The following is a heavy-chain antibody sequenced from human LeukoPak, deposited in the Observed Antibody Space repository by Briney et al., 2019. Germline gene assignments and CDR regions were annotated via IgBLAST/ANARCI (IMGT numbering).Heavy chain of an antibody. V-gene: IGHV1-24*01. CDR3: AAVPLDCSGGSCYFN. CDR2: FDPEDGET. D-gene: IGHD2-15*01. J-gene: IGHJ4*02. CDR1: GYTLTELS. Sequence: ASVKVSCKVSGYTLTELSMHWVRQAPGKGLEWMGGFDPEDGETIYAQKFQGRVTMTEDTSTDTAYMELSSLRSEDTAVYYCAAVPLDCSGGSCYFNWGQGTLVTVSS.